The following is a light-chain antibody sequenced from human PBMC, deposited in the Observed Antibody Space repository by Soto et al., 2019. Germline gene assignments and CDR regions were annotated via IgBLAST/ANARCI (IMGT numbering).Light chain of an antibody. J-gene: IGLJ2*01. CDR2: GNS. CDR1: SSNIGAGYD. CDR3: KSHDSSLSGHVV. Sequence: QSVLTQPPSVSGAPGQRVTISCTGSSSNIGAGYDVHWYQQLPGTAPKVLIYGNSFRPSGVPDRFSGSKSGTSASLAITGLQAEDEADYYCKSHDSSLSGHVVFGGGTKVTVL. V-gene: IGLV1-40*01.